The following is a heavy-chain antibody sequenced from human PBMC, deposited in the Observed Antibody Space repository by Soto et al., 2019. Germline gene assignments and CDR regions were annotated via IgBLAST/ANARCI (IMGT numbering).Heavy chain of an antibody. V-gene: IGHV5-51*01. CDR2: IYPGDSDT. Sequence: GESLKISCKGSGYSFTSYWIGWVRQMPGKGLEWMGIIYPGDSDTRYSPSFQGQVTISADKSISTAYLQWSSLKASDTAMYYCARRRGYSYGLIPDGFDPWGQGTLVTVSS. D-gene: IGHD5-18*01. J-gene: IGHJ5*02. CDR1: GYSFTSYW. CDR3: ARRRGYSYGLIPDGFDP.